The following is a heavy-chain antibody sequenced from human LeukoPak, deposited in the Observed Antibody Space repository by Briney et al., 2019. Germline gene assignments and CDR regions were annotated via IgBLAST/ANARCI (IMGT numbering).Heavy chain of an antibody. CDR2: ISSSSSYI. V-gene: IGHV3-21*01. CDR1: GFTFSSYS. D-gene: IGHD3-22*01. CDR3: AMRMDYYDSSGYDY. Sequence: GGSLRLSCAASGFTFSSYSMNWVRQAPGKGLEWVSSISSSSSYIYYADSVKGRFTISRDNAKNPLYLQMNSLRAEDTAVYYCAMRMDYYDSSGYDYWGQGTLVTVSS. J-gene: IGHJ4*02.